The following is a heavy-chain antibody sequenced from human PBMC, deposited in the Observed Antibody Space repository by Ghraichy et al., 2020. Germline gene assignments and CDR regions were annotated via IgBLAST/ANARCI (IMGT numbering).Heavy chain of an antibody. Sequence: GESLNISCAASGFTFNTYSMNWVRQAPGKGLEWVASIDRTSHYIYYADSVKGRFTISRDNAKNSLYLQMNGLRAEDTSVYYCARPYCSGGGCYQRHEAFDLWGQGTMVPVSS. V-gene: IGHV3-21*01. CDR3: ARPYCSGGGCYQRHEAFDL. J-gene: IGHJ3*01. D-gene: IGHD2-15*01. CDR1: GFTFNTYS. CDR2: IDRTSHYI.